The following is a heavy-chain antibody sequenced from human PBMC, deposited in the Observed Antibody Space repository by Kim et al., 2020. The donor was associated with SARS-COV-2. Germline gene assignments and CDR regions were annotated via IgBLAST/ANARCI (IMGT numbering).Heavy chain of an antibody. Sequence: NTGYAQTCQGRVTMTRNTSISTAYMELSSLRSEDTAVYYCARGPSSGFDYWGQGTLVTVSS. CDR3: ARGPSSGFDY. D-gene: IGHD3-22*01. V-gene: IGHV1-8*01. CDR2: NT. J-gene: IGHJ4*02.